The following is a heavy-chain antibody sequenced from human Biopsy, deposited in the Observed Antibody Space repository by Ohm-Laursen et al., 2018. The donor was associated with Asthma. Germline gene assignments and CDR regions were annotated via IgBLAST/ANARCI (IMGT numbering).Heavy chain of an antibody. CDR1: GGAIDSGAYY. Sequence: SQTLSLTCTVSGGAIDSGAYYWSWSRQLPGKGLEWIGYIYYSGSTYYNPSLKSRVTISEDTSQNQSFLNLNSVTAADPAVYYGARGRMPTIIPDPCYYHGIDVWGQGTTVTVSS. CDR3: ARGRMPTIIPDPCYYHGIDV. D-gene: IGHD2-21*01. CDR2: IYYSGST. V-gene: IGHV4-31*03. J-gene: IGHJ6*02.